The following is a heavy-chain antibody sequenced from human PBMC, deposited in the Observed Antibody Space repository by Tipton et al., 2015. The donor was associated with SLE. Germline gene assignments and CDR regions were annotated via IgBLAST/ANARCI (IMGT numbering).Heavy chain of an antibody. Sequence: TLSLTCTVSGYSISSSYYWGWIRQPPGKGLEWIGSIYSSGYTNYNPSLKSRVTLSVDTSKNQFFLRLTSVSAADTAVYYCALVAAVGRIDYWGQGTLVTVSS. CDR1: GYSISSSYY. CDR2: IYSSGYT. V-gene: IGHV4-38-2*02. J-gene: IGHJ4*02. CDR3: ALVAAVGRIDY. D-gene: IGHD6-13*01.